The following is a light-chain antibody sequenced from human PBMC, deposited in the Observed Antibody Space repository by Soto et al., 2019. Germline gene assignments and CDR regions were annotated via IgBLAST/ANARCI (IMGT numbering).Light chain of an antibody. Sequence: QSALTQPDYVSGSPGQSITISCTGTRSDIGTYNLVSWNQQHPGKAPKLIIYEATKRPSGVSNRFSGSKSGNTASLTISGLQTEDEADYYCCSYAGGSTLVFGGGTKVTVL. CDR3: CSYAGGSTLV. CDR2: EAT. V-gene: IGLV2-23*01. CDR1: RSDIGTYNL. J-gene: IGLJ3*02.